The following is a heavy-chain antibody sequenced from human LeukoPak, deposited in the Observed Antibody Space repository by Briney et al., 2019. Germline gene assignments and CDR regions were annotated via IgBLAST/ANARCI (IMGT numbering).Heavy chain of an antibody. CDR1: GGTFISYA. Sequence: ASVKVSCKASGGTFISYAISWVRQAPGQGLEWMGGIIPIFGTANYAQKFQGRVTITADESTSTAYMELSSLRSEDTAVYYCARGAPSGSWYVYYYGMDVWGQGTTVTVSS. CDR2: IIPIFGTA. V-gene: IGHV1-69*13. CDR3: ARGAPSGSWYVYYYGMDV. J-gene: IGHJ6*02. D-gene: IGHD6-13*01.